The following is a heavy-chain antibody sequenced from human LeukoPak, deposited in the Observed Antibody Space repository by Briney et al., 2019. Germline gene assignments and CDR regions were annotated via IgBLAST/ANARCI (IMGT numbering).Heavy chain of an antibody. CDR3: ARQQLSQLYYFDY. J-gene: IGHJ4*02. CDR2: IYYSGNT. D-gene: IGHD6-13*01. Sequence: SETLSLTCTVSGGSISTYYWSWIRQPPGKGLEWIGYIYYSGNTNCNPSLKSRVTISIDTSKNQFSLKLTSVTAADTAVYYCARQQLSQLYYFDYWGQGTLVTVSS. V-gene: IGHV4-59*01. CDR1: GGSISTYY.